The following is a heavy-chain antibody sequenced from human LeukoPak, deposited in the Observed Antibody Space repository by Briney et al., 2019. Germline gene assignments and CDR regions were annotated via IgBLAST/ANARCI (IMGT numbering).Heavy chain of an antibody. CDR1: GFTFSSYA. V-gene: IGHV3-23*01. J-gene: IGHJ4*02. CDR2: ITGSGGGT. CDR3: ATSQGSGWLNYFDF. Sequence: TGGSLRLSCAASGFTFSSYAMTWVRQAPGKGLEWVSSITGSGGGTYYADSVKGRFTISRDNSKNTLYLQVNSLRADDTAVYYCATSQGSGWLNYFDFWGQGTLVTVSS. D-gene: IGHD3-3*01.